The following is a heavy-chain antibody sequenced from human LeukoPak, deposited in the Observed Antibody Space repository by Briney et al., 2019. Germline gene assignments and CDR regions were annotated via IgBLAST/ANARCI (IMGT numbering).Heavy chain of an antibody. CDR3: ARDQNPEKATVTFYYYYYYGMDV. D-gene: IGHD4-17*01. Sequence: GGSLRLSCAASGFTFSSYSMNWVRQAPGKGLEWVSSISSSSSYIYYADSVKGRFTISRDNAKNSLYLQMNSLRAEDTAVYYCARDQNPEKATVTFYYYYYYGMDVWGQGTTVTVSS. V-gene: IGHV3-21*01. J-gene: IGHJ6*02. CDR2: ISSSSSYI. CDR1: GFTFSSYS.